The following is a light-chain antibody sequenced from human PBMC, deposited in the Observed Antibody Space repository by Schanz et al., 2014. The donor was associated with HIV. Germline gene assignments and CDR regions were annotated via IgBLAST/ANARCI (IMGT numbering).Light chain of an antibody. Sequence: DIQMTQSPSSLSASVGDRVTITCRASQSISIYLNWYQQKPGKAPKLVIYKASSLESGVPSRFSGSGSGTEFSLTISSLQPDDFATYYCQQYKSYSRTFGQGTKVEIK. J-gene: IGKJ1*01. V-gene: IGKV1-5*03. CDR2: KAS. CDR3: QQYKSYSRT. CDR1: QSISIY.